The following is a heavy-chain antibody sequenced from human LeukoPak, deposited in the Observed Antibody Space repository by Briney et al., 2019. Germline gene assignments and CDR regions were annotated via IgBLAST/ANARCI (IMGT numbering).Heavy chain of an antibody. J-gene: IGHJ4*02. D-gene: IGHD1-20*01. Sequence: GGSLRLSCAASGFTFSSYWMSWVRQAPGKGLEWVANIKQDGSEKYYVDSVKGRFTISRNNAKNSLYLQMNSLRAEDTAGYYCARGDNWNLFDYWGQGTLVTVSS. CDR3: ARGDNWNLFDY. CDR2: IKQDGSEK. CDR1: GFTFSSYW. V-gene: IGHV3-7*03.